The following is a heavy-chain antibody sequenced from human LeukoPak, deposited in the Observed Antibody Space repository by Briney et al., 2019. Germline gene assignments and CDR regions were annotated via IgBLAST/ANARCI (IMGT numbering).Heavy chain of an antibody. Sequence: SVKVSCKASGGTFSSYAISWVRQAPGQGLEWMGRIIPIFGIANYAQKFQGRVTITAGKSTSTAYMELSSLRSEDTAVYYCARESVKYWEPGASDGMDVWGQGTTVTVSS. CDR2: IIPIFGIA. CDR1: GGTFSSYA. V-gene: IGHV1-69*04. D-gene: IGHD1-26*01. J-gene: IGHJ6*02. CDR3: ARESVKYWEPGASDGMDV.